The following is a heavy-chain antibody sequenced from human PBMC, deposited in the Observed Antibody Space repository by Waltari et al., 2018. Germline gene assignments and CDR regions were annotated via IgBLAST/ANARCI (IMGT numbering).Heavy chain of an antibody. D-gene: IGHD3-10*01. CDR3: ARGGAYNYGSGSQIPLY. CDR2: IYYSGST. Sequence: QVQLQESGPGLVKPSETLSLTCTVSGGSISSYYWSWIRQPPGKGLEWIGSIYYSGSTTTNPPPKSRVTISVDTSKNQFSLRLGSVTAADTDVYYCARGGAYNYGSGSQIPLYWGQGTLVTVSS. CDR1: GGSISSYY. J-gene: IGHJ4*02. V-gene: IGHV4-59*01.